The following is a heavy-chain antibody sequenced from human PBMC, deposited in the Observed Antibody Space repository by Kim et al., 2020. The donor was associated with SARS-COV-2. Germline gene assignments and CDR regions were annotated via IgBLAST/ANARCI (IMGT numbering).Heavy chain of an antibody. V-gene: IGHV4-34*01. CDR3: ARGEYRGGPIAFDI. Sequence: SETLSLTCAVYGGSFSGYYWSWIRQPPGKGLEWIGEINHSGSTNYNPSLKSRVTISVDTSKNQFSLKLSSVTAADTAVYYCARGEYRGGPIAFDIWGQGTMVSVCS. J-gene: IGHJ3*02. CDR1: GGSFSGYY. CDR2: INHSGST. D-gene: IGHD1-1*01.